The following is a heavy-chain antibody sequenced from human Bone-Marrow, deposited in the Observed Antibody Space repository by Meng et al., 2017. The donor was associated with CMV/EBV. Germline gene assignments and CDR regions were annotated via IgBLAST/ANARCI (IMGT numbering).Heavy chain of an antibody. Sequence: GESLKISCAASGFSLSGYWMHWVRQAPGKGLVWVSRIHSDGTGTSYADSVKGRFTISRDNAKNSLYLQMNSLRAEDTAVYYCARDSCTNGVCYTIGGMDVWGQGTTVTVSS. J-gene: IGHJ6*02. CDR1: GFSLSGYW. CDR3: ARDSCTNGVCYTIGGMDV. V-gene: IGHV3-74*01. CDR2: IHSDGTGT. D-gene: IGHD2-8*01.